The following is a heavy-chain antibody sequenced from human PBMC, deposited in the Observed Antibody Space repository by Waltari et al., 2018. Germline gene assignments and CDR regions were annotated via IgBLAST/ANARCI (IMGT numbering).Heavy chain of an antibody. CDR2: IGSSSTYT. V-gene: IGHV3-21*06. CDR1: GFSFNPYT. Sequence: EVQLVESGGGLVKPGGSLRRSCVASGFSFNPYTMNWVRHTPEKGLEWVSSIGSSSTYTYYADSVKGRFTISRDNAANSLHLEMNALRPEDTAVYYCASHLEDFYYYMDVWGKGTTVTVSS. J-gene: IGHJ6*03. CDR3: ASHLEDFYYYMDV.